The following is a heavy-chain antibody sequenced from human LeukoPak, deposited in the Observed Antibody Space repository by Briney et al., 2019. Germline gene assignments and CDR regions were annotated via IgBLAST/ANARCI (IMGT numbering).Heavy chain of an antibody. Sequence: ASVKVSCKASGYTFTSYGISWVRQAPGQGLEWMGWISAYSGNTNYAQKLQGRVTMTTDTSTSTAYMELRSLRSDDTAVYHCAREGCSGGSCYQFSDYWGQGTLVTVSS. CDR3: AREGCSGGSCYQFSDY. J-gene: IGHJ4*02. D-gene: IGHD2-15*01. CDR2: ISAYSGNT. V-gene: IGHV1-18*01. CDR1: GYTFTSYG.